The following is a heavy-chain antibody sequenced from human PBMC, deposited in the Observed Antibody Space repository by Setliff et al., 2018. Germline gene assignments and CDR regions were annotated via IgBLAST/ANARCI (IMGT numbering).Heavy chain of an antibody. V-gene: IGHV3-9*01. Sequence: GGSLRLSCTASGFTFGDYAMSWVRQAPGKGLEWVSGISWNSGSIGYADSVKGRFTISRDNAKNSLYLQMNSLRAEDTALYYCAKEGGISGSYSYYFDYWGQGTLVTVSS. CDR1: GFTFGDYA. J-gene: IGHJ4*02. CDR3: AKEGGISGSYSYYFDY. CDR2: ISWNSGSI. D-gene: IGHD1-26*01.